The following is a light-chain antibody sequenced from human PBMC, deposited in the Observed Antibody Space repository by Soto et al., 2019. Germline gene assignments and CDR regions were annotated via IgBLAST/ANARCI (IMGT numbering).Light chain of an antibody. CDR2: GAS. CDR3: LRT. CDR1: QSVSSSY. V-gene: IGKV3-20*01. J-gene: IGKJ1*01. Sequence: EIVLTQSPGTLSLSPGERATLSCRASQSVSSSYLAWYQQKPGQAPRLLIYGASSRATGIPDRFSGSGSGTDFTLTISRLEPEDFAVSYCLRTFGQGPKVEIK.